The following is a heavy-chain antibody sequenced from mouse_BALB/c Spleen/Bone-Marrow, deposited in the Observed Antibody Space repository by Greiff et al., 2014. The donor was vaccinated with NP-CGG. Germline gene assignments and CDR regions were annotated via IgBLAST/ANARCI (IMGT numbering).Heavy chain of an antibody. J-gene: IGHJ2*01. CDR1: GYTFTSNT. CDR3: AREATYYAYFDY. CDR2: INPTRGYT. V-gene: IGHV1-4*02. Sequence: QVQMQQSAGELAGPGASVKMSCKASGYTFTSNTIQWVKQRPGQGLEWIGYINPTRGYTDYNQKFKDKTTLTADKSSSTAYMQLSSLTSEDSAVYYCAREATYYAYFDYWGQGTILTVSS. D-gene: IGHD1-1*01.